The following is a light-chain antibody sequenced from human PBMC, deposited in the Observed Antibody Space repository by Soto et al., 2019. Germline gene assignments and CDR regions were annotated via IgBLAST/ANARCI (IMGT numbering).Light chain of an antibody. CDR1: QSVNRN. J-gene: IGKJ1*01. CDR2: AAS. Sequence: EIVMTQSRATLSVSPGERATLSCRASQSVNRNLAWYQQKPGQAPRLLIYAASTRATGIPARFSGSGSETEFTLTISSLQSEDFAVYYCQQYNNWWTFGQGTKVEI. CDR3: QQYNNWWT. V-gene: IGKV3-15*01.